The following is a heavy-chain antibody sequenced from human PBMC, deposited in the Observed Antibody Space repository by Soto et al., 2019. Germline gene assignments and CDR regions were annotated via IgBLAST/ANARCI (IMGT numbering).Heavy chain of an antibody. D-gene: IGHD2-15*01. V-gene: IGHV3-48*01. CDR1: GFTFSSYS. Sequence: EVQLVESGGGLVQPGGSLRLSCAASGFTFSSYSMSWVRQAPGKGLERVSYINSRSSTIYYADSVKGRFSISRDNARNSLYLQMNSLRAEDTAVYYCARVAVVDATLNAFDIWGQGTMVTVSS. J-gene: IGHJ3*02. CDR2: INSRSSTI. CDR3: ARVAVVDATLNAFDI.